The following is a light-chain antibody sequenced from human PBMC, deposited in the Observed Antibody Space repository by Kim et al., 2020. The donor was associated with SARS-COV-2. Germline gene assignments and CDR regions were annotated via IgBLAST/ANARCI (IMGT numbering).Light chain of an antibody. CDR2: VESSGSY. Sequence: SSVKLTCTLSSGHNRYIIAWHQQQSGKAPRYLMKVESSGSYNKGSGVPDRFSGSSSGADRSLTISNLQSEDEADYYCETWNTSTRVFGGGTQLTVL. CDR3: ETWNTSTRV. CDR1: SGHNRYI. J-gene: IGLJ2*01. V-gene: IGLV4-60*03.